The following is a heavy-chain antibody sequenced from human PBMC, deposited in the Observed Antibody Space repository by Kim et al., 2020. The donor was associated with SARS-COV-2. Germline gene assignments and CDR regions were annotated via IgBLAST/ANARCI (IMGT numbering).Heavy chain of an antibody. CDR3: TLSSGYFAADAFDI. Sequence: AAPVKGRFTNSRDDSKNTLYLQMNSLKTEDTAVYYCTLSSGYFAADAFDIWGQGTMVTVSS. V-gene: IGHV3-15*01. D-gene: IGHD3-22*01. J-gene: IGHJ3*02.